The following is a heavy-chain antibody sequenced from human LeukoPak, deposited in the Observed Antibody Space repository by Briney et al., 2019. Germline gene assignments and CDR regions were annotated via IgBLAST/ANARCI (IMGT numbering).Heavy chain of an antibody. CDR3: ARDRYASSGYYYEDTFQV. J-gene: IGHJ3*01. Sequence: GASVKLSCKASGYSFNTYALNRVRLAPGQGFEWMGWISTYNGNTQYTEKVQGRVTMTIDTSTSTAYTELRRLTSDDTAVYYCARDRYASSGYYYEDTFQVWGQGTMVTVSS. D-gene: IGHD3-22*01. V-gene: IGHV1-18*01. CDR1: GYSFNTYA. CDR2: ISTYNGNT.